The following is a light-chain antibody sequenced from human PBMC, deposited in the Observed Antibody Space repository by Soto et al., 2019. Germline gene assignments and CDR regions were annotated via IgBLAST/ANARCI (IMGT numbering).Light chain of an antibody. V-gene: IGKV3D-15*01. CDR1: QSVDND. Sequence: EIVMTQSPATLSVSPGDRATLSCRASQSVDNDLAWYQQKPGQPPRLLIYDASTRATGIPARLSGSQSGTEFTLTISSLRSKDFAVYSYQHYNNWPLTFGRGTKVDIK. CDR2: DAS. CDR3: QHYNNWPLT. J-gene: IGKJ4*01.